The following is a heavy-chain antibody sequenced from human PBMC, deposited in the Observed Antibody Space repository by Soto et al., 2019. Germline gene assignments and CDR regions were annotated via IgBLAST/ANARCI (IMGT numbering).Heavy chain of an antibody. CDR1: GGSFSGYY. CDR2: INHSGST. D-gene: IGHD3-22*01. Sequence: SETLSLTCAVYGGSFSGYYWSWIRQPPGKGLEWIGEINHSGSTNYNPSLKSRVTISVDTSKNQFSLKLSSVTAADTAVYYCARSRGYYYEYYFDYWGQGTLVTVSS. CDR3: ARSRGYYYEYYFDY. V-gene: IGHV4-34*01. J-gene: IGHJ4*02.